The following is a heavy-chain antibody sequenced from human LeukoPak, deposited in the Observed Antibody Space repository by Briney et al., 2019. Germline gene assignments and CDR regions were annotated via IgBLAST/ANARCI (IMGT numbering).Heavy chain of an antibody. CDR1: GFTFSSYG. CDR2: IWYDGSNK. CDR3: ARDGVRGVINY. Sequence: ERSLRLSCAASGFTFSSYGMHWVRQAPGKGLEWVALIWYDGSNKYYADSVKGRFTISRDNPKNTLYLQMNSLRAEDTAVYYCARDGVRGVINYWGQGTLVTVST. V-gene: IGHV3-33*01. D-gene: IGHD3-10*01. J-gene: IGHJ4*02.